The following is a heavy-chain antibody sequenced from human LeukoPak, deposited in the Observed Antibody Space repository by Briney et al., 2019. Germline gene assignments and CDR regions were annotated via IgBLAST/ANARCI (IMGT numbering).Heavy chain of an antibody. Sequence: GESLKISCKGSGYSFTTYWIGWVRQMPGKGLEWMGIIYPGDSDTSYSPSFQGQVTISADKSISTAHLQWSSLKASDTAMYYCARYSSGRKGYFDYWGQGTLVTVSS. CDR2: IYPGDSDT. CDR3: ARYSSGRKGYFDY. J-gene: IGHJ4*02. D-gene: IGHD6-19*01. V-gene: IGHV5-51*01. CDR1: GYSFTTYW.